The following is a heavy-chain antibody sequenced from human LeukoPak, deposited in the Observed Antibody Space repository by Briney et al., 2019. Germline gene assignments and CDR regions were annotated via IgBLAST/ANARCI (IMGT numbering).Heavy chain of an antibody. CDR2: MNPNSGNT. CDR3: ARDPTYYYDSRAPPDY. V-gene: IGHV1-8*01. Sequence: ASVKVSCKASGYTFTSYDINWVRQATGQGLEWMGWMNPNSGNTGYAQKFQGRVTMTRNTSISTAYMELSSLRSEDTAVYYCARDPTYYYDSRAPPDYWGQGTLVTVSS. D-gene: IGHD3-22*01. J-gene: IGHJ4*02. CDR1: GYTFTSYD.